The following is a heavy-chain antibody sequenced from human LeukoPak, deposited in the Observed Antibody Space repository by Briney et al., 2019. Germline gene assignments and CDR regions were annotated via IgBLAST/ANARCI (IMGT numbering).Heavy chain of an antibody. CDR3: AKGGSYSSSSDYFDY. Sequence: PGGSLRLSCAASGFTFSSDAMSWVRQAPGKGLEWVSAISGSGGSTYYADSVKGRFTISRDNSKNTLYLQMNSLRAEDTAVYYCAKGGSYSSSSDYFDYWGQGTLVTVSS. D-gene: IGHD6-6*01. CDR1: GFTFSSDA. CDR2: ISGSGGST. J-gene: IGHJ4*02. V-gene: IGHV3-23*01.